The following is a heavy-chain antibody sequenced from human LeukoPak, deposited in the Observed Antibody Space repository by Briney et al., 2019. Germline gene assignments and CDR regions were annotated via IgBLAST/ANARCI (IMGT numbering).Heavy chain of an antibody. Sequence: SGESLKISCKGSGYTFTSYWIGWVRHMPGKGLEWMGIIYPSDSDTRYSPYFQGQVTISADKSISTAYLQWSSLKASDTAMYYCARQLDSSGYSNYYYYYGMDVWGQGTTVTVSS. J-gene: IGHJ6*02. D-gene: IGHD3-22*01. CDR1: GYTFTSYW. V-gene: IGHV5-51*01. CDR3: ARQLDSSGYSNYYYYYGMDV. CDR2: IYPSDSDT.